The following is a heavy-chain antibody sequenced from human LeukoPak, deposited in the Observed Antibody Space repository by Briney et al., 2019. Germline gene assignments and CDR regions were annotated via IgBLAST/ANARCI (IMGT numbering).Heavy chain of an antibody. CDR1: GGTFSSYA. Sequence: SVKVSCKASGGTFSSYAISWVRQAPGQGLEWMGGIIPIFGTANYAQKFQGRVTITADESTSTAYMELSSLRSEDTAVYYCARRALDNYYFDYWGQGTLVTVSS. D-gene: IGHD1-1*01. CDR2: IIPIFGTA. V-gene: IGHV1-69*13. CDR3: ARRALDNYYFDY. J-gene: IGHJ4*02.